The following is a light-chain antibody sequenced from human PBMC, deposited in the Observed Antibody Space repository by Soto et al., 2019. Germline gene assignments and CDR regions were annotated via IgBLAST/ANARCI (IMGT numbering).Light chain of an antibody. J-gene: IGLJ1*01. V-gene: IGLV1-36*01. Sequence: QSVLTQPPSVSEAPRQRVTISCSGSTSNIGNNAVSWYQQIPGKAPKVLIYIDDMKPSGVSDRFSGSKSGTSASLAISGLRSEDEADYSCAAWDDSLSVFATGTKLTVL. CDR1: TSNIGNNA. CDR3: AAWDDSLSV. CDR2: IDD.